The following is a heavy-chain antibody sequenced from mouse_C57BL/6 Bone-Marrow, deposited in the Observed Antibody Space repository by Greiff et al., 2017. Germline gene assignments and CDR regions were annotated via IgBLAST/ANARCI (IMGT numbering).Heavy chain of an antibody. J-gene: IGHJ1*03. V-gene: IGHV14-4*01. D-gene: IGHD1-1*01. CDR3: TTFGYYYGLWYFDV. CDR2: IDPENGDT. Sequence: VQLQQSGAELVRPGASVKLSCTASGFNIKDGYMHWVKQRPEQGLEWIGWIDPENGDTEYASKFQGKATITADTSSNTAYLQLSSLTSEDTAVYYCTTFGYYYGLWYFDVWGTGTTVTVSS. CDR1: GFNIKDGY.